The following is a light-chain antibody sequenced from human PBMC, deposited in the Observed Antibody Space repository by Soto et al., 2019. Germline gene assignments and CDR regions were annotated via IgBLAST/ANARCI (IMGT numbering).Light chain of an antibody. CDR2: TAS. CDR1: QGISSY. V-gene: IGKV1-9*01. Sequence: DIQLTQSPSFLSASVGDRVTITCRASQGISSYLAWYQQKPGKAPKLLIYTASTLQSGVPSRFSGSESRTEFTLTISSLQPEDFATYYCQQLNNYPRTFGQGTKV. J-gene: IGKJ1*01. CDR3: QQLNNYPRT.